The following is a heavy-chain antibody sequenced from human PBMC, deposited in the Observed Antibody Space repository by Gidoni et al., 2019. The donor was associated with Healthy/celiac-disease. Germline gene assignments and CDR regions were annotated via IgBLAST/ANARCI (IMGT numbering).Heavy chain of an antibody. CDR2: INHTGST. V-gene: IGHV4-34*01. CDR1: GGSFRGYY. CDR3: ARTVYDYVWGSYRYPYYFDY. D-gene: IGHD3-16*02. Sequence: QVQLQQWGAGLLKPSETLSLTCAGDGGSFRGYYWSWIRQPPGKGLEWIGEINHTGSTNYNPSLKSRVTISVDTSKNQFSLKLSSVTAADTAVYYCARTVYDYVWGSYRYPYYFDYWGQGTLVTVSS. J-gene: IGHJ4*02.